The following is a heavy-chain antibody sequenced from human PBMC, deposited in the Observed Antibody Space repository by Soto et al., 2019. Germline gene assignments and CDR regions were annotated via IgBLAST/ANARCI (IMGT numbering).Heavy chain of an antibody. CDR2: IYHRGGT. D-gene: IGHD4-4*01. J-gene: IGHJ4*02. CDR1: GDSINNDNW. V-gene: IGHV4-4*02. CDR3: AKTGGYSSAYLDY. Sequence: QVQLQESGPGLVKPSGTLSLTCAVSGDSINNDNWWSWVRQPPGKGLEWIGEIYHRGGTNYNPSLRSRVTISVDKSRNHFSLKLTSVSAADPAVYYCAKTGGYSSAYLDYWGQGTVVTVSS.